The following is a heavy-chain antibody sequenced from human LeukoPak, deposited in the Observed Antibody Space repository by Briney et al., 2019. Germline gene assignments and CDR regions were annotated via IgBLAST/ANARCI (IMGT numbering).Heavy chain of an antibody. V-gene: IGHV4-30-2*01. CDR2: IYHSGSA. D-gene: IGHD2-2*01. Sequence: SETLSLTCAVSGGSISSGGYSWSWIRQPPGKGLEWIGYIYHSGSAYYNPSLKSRVTLSVDRSKNQFSLKLSSVTAADTAVYYCARGYCSSTSCYLLHYYYYGMDVWGQGTTVTVSS. CDR1: GGSISSGGYS. CDR3: ARGYCSSTSCYLLHYYYYGMDV. J-gene: IGHJ6*02.